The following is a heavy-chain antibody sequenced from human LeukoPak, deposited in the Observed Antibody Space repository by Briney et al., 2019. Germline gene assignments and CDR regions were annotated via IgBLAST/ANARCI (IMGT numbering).Heavy chain of an antibody. CDR1: GGSISSYY. D-gene: IGHD3-10*01. Sequence: PSETLSLTCTVSGGSISSYYWSWIRQPPGKGLEWIGYIYYSGSTNYNPSLKSRVPISVDTSKNQFSLKLSSVTAADTAVYYCARGGGRFSYFDYWGQGTLVTVSS. CDR2: IYYSGST. CDR3: ARGGGRFSYFDY. V-gene: IGHV4-59*01. J-gene: IGHJ4*02.